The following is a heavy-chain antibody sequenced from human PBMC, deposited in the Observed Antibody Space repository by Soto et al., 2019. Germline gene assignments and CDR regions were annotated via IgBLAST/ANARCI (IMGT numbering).Heavy chain of an antibody. CDR3: ARLGGYYYMDV. CDR2: IYYSGST. Sequence: PSETLSLTCTVSGGSISSYYWSRIRQPPGKGLECIGYIYYSGSTNYNPSLKSRVTISLDTSKNHFSLKLSSVTPADTAVYYCARLGGYYYMDVWGKGTTVTVSS. D-gene: IGHD3-10*01. V-gene: IGHV4-59*01. CDR1: GGSISSYY. J-gene: IGHJ6*03.